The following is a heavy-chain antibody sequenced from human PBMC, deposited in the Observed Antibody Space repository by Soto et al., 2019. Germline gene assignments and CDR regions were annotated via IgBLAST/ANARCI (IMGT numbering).Heavy chain of an antibody. CDR2: ISGSGAGT. D-gene: IGHD3-3*01. CDR3: AKGPTVFGAVISFDYYYGMYV. CDR1: GFTFSTSA. J-gene: IGHJ6*02. Sequence: HPGGALRLSCTAFGFTFSTSAMTWVRQAPGRGLEWVSGISGSGAGTYYADSVKGRFTISRDNSKNTLYLQMSGLRAEDAAVYYCAKGPTVFGAVISFDYYYGMYVWGQGTAVTVSS. V-gene: IGHV3-23*01.